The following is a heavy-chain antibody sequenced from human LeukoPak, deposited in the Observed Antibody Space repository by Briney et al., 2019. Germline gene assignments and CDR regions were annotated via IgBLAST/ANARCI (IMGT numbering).Heavy chain of an antibody. Sequence: ASVTVSCKASGGTFSSYAVSWVRQAPGQGHEWMGRIIPILGITNYAQKFQGRVTMTADRSTGTVYMELSSLRSEDTAVYYCAILSDGAYCGGDCFYLDYWGQGTLVTVSS. CDR3: AILSDGAYCGGDCFYLDY. CDR2: IIPILGIT. CDR1: GGTFSSYA. D-gene: IGHD2-21*02. J-gene: IGHJ4*02. V-gene: IGHV1-69*04.